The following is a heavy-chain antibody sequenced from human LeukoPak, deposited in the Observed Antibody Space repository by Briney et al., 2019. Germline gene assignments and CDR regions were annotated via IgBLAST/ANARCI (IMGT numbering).Heavy chain of an antibody. V-gene: IGHV3-23*01. CDR2: ISGSGAST. Sequence: PGGSLRLSCVASGFTFSSYAMSWVRQAPGKGLEWVSPISGSGASTYYADSVKGRFTISRDNSKNTLYLQMDSLRAEDTAVYYCAKSVGYWDYWGQGTLVTVSS. CDR1: GFTFSSYA. CDR3: AKSVGYWDY. J-gene: IGHJ4*02. D-gene: IGHD3-22*01.